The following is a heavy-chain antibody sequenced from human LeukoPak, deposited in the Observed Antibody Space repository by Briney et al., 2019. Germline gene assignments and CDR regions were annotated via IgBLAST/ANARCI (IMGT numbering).Heavy chain of an antibody. CDR1: GFTFDDYT. CDR3: AKALSVTMVRGAWSYMDV. CDR2: ISWDGGST. Sequence: GGSLRLSCAASGFTFDDYTMHWVRQAPGKGLEWVSLISWDGGSTYYADSVKGRFTISRDNSKNSLYLQMNSPRTEDTALYYCAKALSVTMVRGAWSYMDVWGKGTTVTVSS. V-gene: IGHV3-43*01. J-gene: IGHJ6*03. D-gene: IGHD3-10*01.